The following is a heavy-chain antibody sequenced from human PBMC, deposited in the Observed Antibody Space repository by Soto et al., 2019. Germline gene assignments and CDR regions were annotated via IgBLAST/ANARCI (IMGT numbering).Heavy chain of an antibody. CDR3: ARTYYDFWSGYYYSFDY. J-gene: IGHJ4*02. V-gene: IGHV4-39*01. Sequence: ASETLSLTCTVSGGSISSSSYYWGWIRQPPGKGLEWIGSIYYSGSTYYNPSLKSRVTISVDTSKNQFSLKLSSVTAADTAVYYCARTYYDFWSGYYYSFDYWGQGTLVTVSS. D-gene: IGHD3-3*01. CDR2: IYYSGST. CDR1: GGSISSSSYY.